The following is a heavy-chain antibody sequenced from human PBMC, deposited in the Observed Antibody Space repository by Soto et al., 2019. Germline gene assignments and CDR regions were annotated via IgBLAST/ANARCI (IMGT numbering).Heavy chain of an antibody. V-gene: IGHV1-46*01. CDR2: INPSGGST. Sequence: ASVKVSCKASGYTFTSYYMHWVRQAPGQGLEWMGIINPSGGSTSYAQKFQGRVTMTRDTSTSTVYMELSSLRSEDTAVYYCARGGYCGGDCYPSTFDYWGQGTLFTVSS. D-gene: IGHD2-21*02. CDR1: GYTFTSYY. CDR3: ARGGYCGGDCYPSTFDY. J-gene: IGHJ4*02.